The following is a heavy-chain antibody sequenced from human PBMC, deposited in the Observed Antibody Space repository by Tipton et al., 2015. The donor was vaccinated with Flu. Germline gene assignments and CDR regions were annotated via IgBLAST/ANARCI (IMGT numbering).Heavy chain of an antibody. CDR2: IKQDGSEK. D-gene: IGHD3-16*02. J-gene: IGHJ4*02. Sequence: SLRLSCAASGFTFSSYWMSWVRQAPGKGLEWVANIKQDGSEKYYVDSVKGRFTISRDNAKNSLYLQMNSLRAEDTAVYYCARGHPRKGELSLGAYYFDYWGQGTLVTVSS. V-gene: IGHV3-7*03. CDR3: ARGHPRKGELSLGAYYFDY. CDR1: GFTFSSYW.